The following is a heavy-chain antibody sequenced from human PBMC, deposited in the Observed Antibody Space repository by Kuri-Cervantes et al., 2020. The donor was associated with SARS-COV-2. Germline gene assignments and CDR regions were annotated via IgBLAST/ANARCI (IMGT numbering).Heavy chain of an antibody. V-gene: IGHV4-39*01. J-gene: IGHJ2*01. Sequence: SETLSLTCTVSGGSISSSSYYWGWIRQPSGKGLEWIGSIYYSGSTYYNPSLKSRVTISVDTSKNQFSLKLSSVTAADTAVYYCATAEDTARPWYFDLWGRGTLVTVSS. CDR3: ATAEDTARPWYFDL. D-gene: IGHD5-18*01. CDR2: IYYSGST. CDR1: GGSISSSSYY.